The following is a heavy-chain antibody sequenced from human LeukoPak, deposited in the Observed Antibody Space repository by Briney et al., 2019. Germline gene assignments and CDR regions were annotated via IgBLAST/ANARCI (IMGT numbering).Heavy chain of an antibody. D-gene: IGHD3-22*01. CDR2: INHSGST. CDR3: ARDGEYYYDSSGYYHNWFDP. V-gene: IGHV4-34*01. CDR1: GGSFSGYY. J-gene: IGHJ5*02. Sequence: SETLSLTCAVYGGSFSGYYWSWIRQPPGKGLEWIGEINHSGSTNYNPSPKSRVTISVDTSKNQFSLKLSSVTAADTAVYYCARDGEYYYDSSGYYHNWFDPWGQGTLVTVSS.